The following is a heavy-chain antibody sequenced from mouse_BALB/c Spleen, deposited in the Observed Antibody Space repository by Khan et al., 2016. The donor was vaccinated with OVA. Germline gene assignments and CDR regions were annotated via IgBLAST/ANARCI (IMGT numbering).Heavy chain of an antibody. D-gene: IGHD2-3*01. CDR1: AFNIKDYY. CDR3: ARDGYSPWFAY. V-gene: IGHV14-1*02. Sequence: VQLQQSGAELVRPGALVKLSCKASAFNIKDYYMHWVKQRPEQGLEWIGWIDPENGNTISDPKFQGKASITADTSSNTAYLQLSSLTSEDTAVYYCARDGYSPWFAYWGQGTLVTISA. J-gene: IGHJ3*01. CDR2: IDPENGNT.